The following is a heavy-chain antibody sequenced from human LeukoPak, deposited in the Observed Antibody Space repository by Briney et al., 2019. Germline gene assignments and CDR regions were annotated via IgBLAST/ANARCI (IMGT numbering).Heavy chain of an antibody. J-gene: IGHJ4*02. Sequence: GASVKVSCKASGYTFTGYYMHWVRQAPGQGLEWMGWINPNSGGTNYAQKFQGWVTMTRDTSISTAYMELSRLRSDDTAVYYRARDFHSSGWYDYWGQGTLVTVSS. D-gene: IGHD6-19*01. CDR3: ARDFHSSGWYDY. CDR1: GYTFTGYY. V-gene: IGHV1-2*04. CDR2: INPNSGGT.